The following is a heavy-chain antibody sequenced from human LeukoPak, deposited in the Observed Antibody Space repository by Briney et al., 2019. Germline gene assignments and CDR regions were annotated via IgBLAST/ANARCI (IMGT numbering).Heavy chain of an antibody. CDR3: AKGGLVGANDY. J-gene: IGHJ4*02. Sequence: GGSLRLSCAASGFTFSSYWMSWVRQAPGKGLEWVANIKQDGSEKYYVDSVKGRFTISRDNAKNSLYLQMNSLRAEDTAVYYCAKGGLVGANDYWGQGTLVTVSS. V-gene: IGHV3-7*01. D-gene: IGHD1-26*01. CDR1: GFTFSSYW. CDR2: IKQDGSEK.